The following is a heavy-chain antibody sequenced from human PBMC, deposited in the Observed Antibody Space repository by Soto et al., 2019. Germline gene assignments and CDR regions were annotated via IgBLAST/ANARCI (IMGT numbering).Heavy chain of an antibody. CDR3: ARISAGSGSSRTGTFDY. CDR2: INPSGGST. D-gene: IGHD3-10*01. J-gene: IGHJ4*02. V-gene: IGHV1-46*03. CDR1: GYTFTSYY. Sequence: QVQLVQSGAEVKKPGASVKVSCKASGYTFTSYYMHWVRQAPGQGLEWMGIINPSGGSTSYAQKFQGRVTMNRDTSTSTVYMELSSLRSEDTAVYYCARISAGSGSSRTGTFDYWCKGTLVTVSS.